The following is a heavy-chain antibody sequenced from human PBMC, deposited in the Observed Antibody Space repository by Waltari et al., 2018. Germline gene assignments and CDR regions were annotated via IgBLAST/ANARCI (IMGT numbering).Heavy chain of an antibody. CDR3: ARDPEPYYYGSGSENPDFDY. Sequence: QVQLVQSGAEVKKPGSSVKVSCKASGGTFSSYAISWVRQAPGQGLEWMGGIIPIFGTANYAQKFQGRVTITTDESTSTAYMELSSLRSEDTAVYYCARDPEPYYYGSGSENPDFDYWGQGTLVTVSS. D-gene: IGHD3-10*01. CDR2: IIPIFGTA. CDR1: GGTFSSYA. J-gene: IGHJ4*02. V-gene: IGHV1-69*05.